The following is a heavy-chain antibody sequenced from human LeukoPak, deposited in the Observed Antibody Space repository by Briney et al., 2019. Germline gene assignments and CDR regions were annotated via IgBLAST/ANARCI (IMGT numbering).Heavy chain of an antibody. V-gene: IGHV1-18*01. J-gene: IGHJ4*02. CDR3: ARDTYYYGSGSYYNEEGIDY. CDR2: ISAYNGNT. D-gene: IGHD3-10*01. CDR1: GYTFTNYG. Sequence: ASVKVSCKASGYTFTNYGISWVRQAPGQGLEWMGWISAYNGNTNYTQKLQGRVTLATDTSTNTAYQELRSLRSDDTAVYYCARDTYYYGSGSYYNEEGIDYWGQGTLVTVSS.